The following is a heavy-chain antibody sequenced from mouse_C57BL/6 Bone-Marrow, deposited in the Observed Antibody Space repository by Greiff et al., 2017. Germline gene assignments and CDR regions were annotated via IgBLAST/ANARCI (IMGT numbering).Heavy chain of an antibody. CDR1: GFTFTDYY. CDR2: IRNKANGYTT. J-gene: IGHJ3*01. D-gene: IGHD1-2*01. CDR3: ARGITTAY. V-gene: IGHV7-3*01. Sequence: EVQLQESGGGLVQPGGSLSLSCAASGFTFTDYYMSWVRQPPGKALEWLGFIRNKANGYTTEYSASVKGRFTISRDNSQSILYLQMKALRAEDSATYYCARGITTAYWGQGTLGTVSA.